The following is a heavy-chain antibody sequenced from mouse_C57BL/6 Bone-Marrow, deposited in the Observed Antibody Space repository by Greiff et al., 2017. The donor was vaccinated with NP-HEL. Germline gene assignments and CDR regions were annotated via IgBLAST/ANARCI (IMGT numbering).Heavy chain of an antibody. Sequence: EVQLQQSGPELVKPGASVKISCKASGYSFTGYYMNWVKQSPEKSLEWIGEINPSTGGTTYNQKFKAKATLTVDKSSSTAYMQLKSLTSEDSAVYYCARRLFDYWGQGTTLTVSS. J-gene: IGHJ2*01. CDR1: GYSFTGYY. CDR2: INPSTGGT. V-gene: IGHV1-42*01. CDR3: ARRLFDY.